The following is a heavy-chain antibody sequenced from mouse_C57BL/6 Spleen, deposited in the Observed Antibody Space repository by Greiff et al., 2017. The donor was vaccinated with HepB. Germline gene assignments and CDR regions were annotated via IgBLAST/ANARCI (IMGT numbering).Heavy chain of an antibody. J-gene: IGHJ3*01. V-gene: IGHV1-15*01. CDR3: TRLGDYDY. Sequence: VQLQQSGAELVRPGASVTLSCKASGYTFTDYEMHWVKQTPVHGLEWIGAIDPETGGTAYNQKFKGKAILTADKSSSTAYMELRSLTSEDSAVYYCTRLGDYDYWGQGTLVTVSA. CDR2: IDPETGGT. CDR1: GYTFTDYE. D-gene: IGHD2-3*01.